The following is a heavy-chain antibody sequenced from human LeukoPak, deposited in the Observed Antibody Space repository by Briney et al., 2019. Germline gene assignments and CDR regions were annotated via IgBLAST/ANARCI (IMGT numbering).Heavy chain of an antibody. Sequence: GGSLRLSCVASGLTFSSHAMTWVRQTPGKGLEWVSAISGSGGSTYYADSVKGRFTISRDNSKNTLYLQMNSLRAEDTAVYYCAKRLRVGADFDYWGQGTLVTVSS. CDR2: ISGSGGST. D-gene: IGHD1-26*01. V-gene: IGHV3-23*01. CDR3: AKRLRVGADFDY. J-gene: IGHJ4*02. CDR1: GLTFSSHA.